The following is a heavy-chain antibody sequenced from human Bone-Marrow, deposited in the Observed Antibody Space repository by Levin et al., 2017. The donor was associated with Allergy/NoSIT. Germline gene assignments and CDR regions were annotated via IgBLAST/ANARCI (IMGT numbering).Heavy chain of an antibody. Sequence: SETLSLTCTVSGGSISRRYWWAWVRQAPGKGLEWMGEIFHGADPTYNPSFKSRASISVDESTHRSSLALAAVTAADTAVYYCARVNWEFADAFDMWGQGNMISVPA. D-gene: IGHD1-26*01. CDR3: ARVNWEFADAFDM. CDR2: IFHGADP. J-gene: IGHJ3*02. CDR1: GGSISRRYW. V-gene: IGHV4-4*02.